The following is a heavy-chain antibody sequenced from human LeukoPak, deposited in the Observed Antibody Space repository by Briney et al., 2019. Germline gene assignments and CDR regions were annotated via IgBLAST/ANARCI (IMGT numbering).Heavy chain of an antibody. Sequence: SVKVSCKASGGTFSSYAISWVRQAPGQGLEWMGGIIPIFGTANYAQKFQGRVTITADESTSTAYMEPSSLRSEDTAVYYCARDGLWFGELLYGGFDYWGQGTLVTVSS. J-gene: IGHJ4*02. CDR1: GGTFSSYA. CDR2: IIPIFGTA. V-gene: IGHV1-69*01. CDR3: ARDGLWFGELLYGGFDY. D-gene: IGHD3-10*01.